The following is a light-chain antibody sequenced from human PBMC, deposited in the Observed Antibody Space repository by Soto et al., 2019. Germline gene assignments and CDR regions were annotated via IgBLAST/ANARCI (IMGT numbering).Light chain of an antibody. Sequence: QLVLAQPASVSGSPGQSITISCTGTSNDVGGYNYVSWYQQHPGKAPKLMIYDFNNRPSGVSNRFSGSKSGKTASLTISGLQAEDEADYYCSSYTSSSTLVFGGGTQLTVL. CDR1: SNDVGGYNY. V-gene: IGLV2-14*03. J-gene: IGLJ2*01. CDR2: DFN. CDR3: SSYTSSSTLV.